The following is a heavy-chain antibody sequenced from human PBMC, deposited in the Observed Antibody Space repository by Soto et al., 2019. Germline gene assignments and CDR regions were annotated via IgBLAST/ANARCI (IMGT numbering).Heavy chain of an antibody. CDR3: ARDRYDFWSGYFINYGMDV. Sequence: QLQLQESGSGLVKPSQTLSLTCAVSGGSISSGGYSWSWIRQPPGKGLEWIGYIYHSGSTYYNPSLKSRVTISVDRSKHQFSLKLSSVTAANTAVYYCARDRYDFWSGYFINYGMDVWGQGTTVTVSS. CDR2: IYHSGST. J-gene: IGHJ6*02. CDR1: GGSISSGGYS. D-gene: IGHD3-3*01. V-gene: IGHV4-30-2*01.